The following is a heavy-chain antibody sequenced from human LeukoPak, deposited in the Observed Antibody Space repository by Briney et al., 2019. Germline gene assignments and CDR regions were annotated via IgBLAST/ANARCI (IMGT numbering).Heavy chain of an antibody. J-gene: IGHJ4*02. Sequence: GGSLRLSCAASGFTFSSYAMHWVRQAPGKGLEYVSAISSNGGSTYYANSVKGRFTISRDNPKNTLYLQMGSLRAEDMAVYYCAREGYYDFWSGPLPLDYWGQGTLVTVSS. CDR1: GFTFSSYA. D-gene: IGHD3-3*01. CDR3: AREGYYDFWSGPLPLDY. CDR2: ISSNGGST. V-gene: IGHV3-64*01.